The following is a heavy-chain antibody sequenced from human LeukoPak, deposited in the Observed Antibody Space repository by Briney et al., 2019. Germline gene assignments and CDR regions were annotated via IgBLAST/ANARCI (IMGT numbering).Heavy chain of an antibody. CDR2: ISSSSSTI. J-gene: IGHJ4*02. CDR3: ARDGPSSYSGSYADYFDY. D-gene: IGHD1-26*01. CDR1: GFTFSSYS. Sequence: GGSLRLSCAASGFTFSSYSMNWVRQAPGKGLEGVSYISSSSSTIYYAESVKGRFTISRDNAKNSLYLQMNSLRDEDTAVYYCARDGPSSYSGSYADYFDYWGQGTLVTVSS. V-gene: IGHV3-48*02.